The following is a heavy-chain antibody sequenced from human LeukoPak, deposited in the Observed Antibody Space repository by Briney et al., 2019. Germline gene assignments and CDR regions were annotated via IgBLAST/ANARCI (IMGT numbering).Heavy chain of an antibody. V-gene: IGHV4-34*12. J-gene: IGHJ4*02. CDR2: IIHSGST. CDR1: GGSFSGYY. D-gene: IGHD6-19*01. CDR3: ARLRSGWYVVDY. Sequence: SETLSLTCAVYGGSFSGYYWSWIRQPPGKGLEWIGEIIHSGSTNYNPSLKSRVTISVDTSKNQFSLKLSSVTAADTAVYYCARLRSGWYVVDYWGQGILVTVSS.